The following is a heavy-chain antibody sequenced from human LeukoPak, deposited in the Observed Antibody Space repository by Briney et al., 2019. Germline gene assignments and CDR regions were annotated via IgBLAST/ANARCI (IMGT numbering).Heavy chain of an antibody. D-gene: IGHD3-22*01. CDR1: GFTFSSYA. V-gene: IGHV3-23*01. CDR2: ISGSGGST. J-gene: IGHJ4*02. CDR3: ATNSDYDSSGYYYGYFDH. Sequence: AGGSLRLSCAASGFTFSSYAMSWVRQAPGKGLEWVSAISGSGGSTYYADSVKGRFTISRDNSKNTLYLQMNSLRAEDTAVYYCATNSDYDSSGYYYGYFDHWGQGTLVTVSS.